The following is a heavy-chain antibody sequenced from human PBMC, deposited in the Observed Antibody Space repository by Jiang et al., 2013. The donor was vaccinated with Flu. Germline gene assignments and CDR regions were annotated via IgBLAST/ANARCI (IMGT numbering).Heavy chain of an antibody. Sequence: GSGLVKPSETLSLTCTVSGGSISSYYWSWIRQPPGKGLEWIGYIYYSGTTNYNPSLKSRVTISVDTSKNQFSLRLSSVTAADTAVYYCARDSGIHNFDYWGQGTLVTVSS. CDR2: IYYSGTT. V-gene: IGHV4-59*01. D-gene: IGHD1-1*01. J-gene: IGHJ4*02. CDR3: ARDSGIHNFDY. CDR1: GGSISSYY.